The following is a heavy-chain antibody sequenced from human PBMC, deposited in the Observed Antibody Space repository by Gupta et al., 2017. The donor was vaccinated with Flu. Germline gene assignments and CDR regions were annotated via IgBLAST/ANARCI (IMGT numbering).Heavy chain of an antibody. J-gene: IGHJ3*02. V-gene: IGHV1-18*01. Sequence: QVQLVQSGAEVKKPGASVKVSRKASGYTFTSYGINWVRQAPGQGLEWMGWISAYSGNTNYAQKVQGRVTMTTDTSTSTVYMELRSLRSDDTAVYYCAREVFGSVDAFDIWGQGTMVTVSS. CDR2: ISAYSGNT. D-gene: IGHD1-26*01. CDR3: AREVFGSVDAFDI. CDR1: GYTFTSYG.